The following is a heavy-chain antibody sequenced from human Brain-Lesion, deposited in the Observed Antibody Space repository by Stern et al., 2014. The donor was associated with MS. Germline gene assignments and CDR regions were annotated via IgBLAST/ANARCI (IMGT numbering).Heavy chain of an antibody. Sequence: QVQLVQSGPGLVKPSETLSLTCTVSGGSISSNSYYWGWIRQPPGKGLEWIGSIYYRGSTYYNPSLKSRVTISKDTSKNLFSLNLKSVTAADTAVYFCAKVWLGELPENPFDYWGQGTLVTVSS. J-gene: IGHJ4*02. CDR1: GGSISSNSYY. CDR3: AKVWLGELPENPFDY. V-gene: IGHV4-39*01. D-gene: IGHD3-10*01. CDR2: IYYRGST.